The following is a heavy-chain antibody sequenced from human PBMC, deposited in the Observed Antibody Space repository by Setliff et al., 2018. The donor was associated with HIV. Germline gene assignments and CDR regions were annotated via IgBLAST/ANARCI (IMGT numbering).Heavy chain of an antibody. CDR2: IIPIFGTA. CDR3: GRVEYYYDSSGYYDY. V-gene: IGHV1-69*05. J-gene: IGHJ4*02. Sequence: SVKVSCKASGGTFSSYAISWVRQAPGQGLEWMGGIIPIFGTANYAQKFQGRVTITTDESTSTAYMELSSLRSEDTAVYYCGRVEYYYDSSGYYDYWGQGTLVTVSS. CDR1: GGTFSSYA. D-gene: IGHD3-22*01.